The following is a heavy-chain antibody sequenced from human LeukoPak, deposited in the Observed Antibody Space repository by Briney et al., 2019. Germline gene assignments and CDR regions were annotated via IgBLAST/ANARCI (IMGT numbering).Heavy chain of an antibody. Sequence: GGSLRLSCAASGFTFKLYWMHWVRQVPGKGLEWVSTFSGSGGSTYYADSVEGRFTISRDNSKNTLYLQINSLRAEDTAVYYCAKGVDSAARTRRDAFDIWGQGTMVTVSS. J-gene: IGHJ3*02. CDR1: GFTFKLYW. CDR3: AKGVDSAARTRRDAFDI. CDR2: FSGSGGST. D-gene: IGHD6-13*01. V-gene: IGHV3-23*01.